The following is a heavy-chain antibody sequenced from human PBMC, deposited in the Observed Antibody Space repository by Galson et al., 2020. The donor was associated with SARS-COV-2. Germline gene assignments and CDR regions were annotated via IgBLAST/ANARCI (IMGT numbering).Heavy chain of an antibody. CDR2: ISYDGSEK. CDR3: VRDLGYRGDY. D-gene: IGHD2-15*01. Sequence: GESLKISCAASGLTFRSYAMHWVRQAPGKGLEWVAVISYDGSEKHYPDSVKGRFTISRDNSNYTLFLQLNNLRPEDTGVYYCVRDLGYRGDYWGQGTLVTLSS. J-gene: IGHJ4*02. CDR1: GLTFRSYA. V-gene: IGHV3-30-3*01.